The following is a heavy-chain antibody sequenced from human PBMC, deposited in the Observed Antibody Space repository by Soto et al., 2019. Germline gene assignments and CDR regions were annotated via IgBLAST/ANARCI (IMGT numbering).Heavy chain of an antibody. J-gene: IGHJ6*02. D-gene: IGHD4-17*01. Sequence: GGSLRLSCAASGFTFSSYAMHWVRQAPGKGLEWVAVISYDGSNKYYADSVKGRFTISRDNSKNTLYLQMNSLRAEDTAVYYCASLPVDYGDYVQAGGMDVWGQGTTVTVSS. CDR1: GFTFSSYA. CDR3: ASLPVDYGDYVQAGGMDV. V-gene: IGHV3-30-3*01. CDR2: ISYDGSNK.